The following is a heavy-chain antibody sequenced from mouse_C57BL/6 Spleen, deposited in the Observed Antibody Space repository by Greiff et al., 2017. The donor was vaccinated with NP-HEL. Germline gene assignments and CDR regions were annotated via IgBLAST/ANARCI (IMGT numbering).Heavy chain of an antibody. J-gene: IGHJ3*01. CDR2: FYPGSGSI. D-gene: IGHD2-4*01. Sequence: VQLQQSGAELVKPGASVKLSCKASGYTFTEYTIHWVKQRSGQGLEWIGWFYPGSGSITYNEKFKDKATLTADKSSSTVYMEISRLTSEDSAVYCCARHEGPYDYDGAWFAYWGQGTLVTVSA. CDR1: GYTFTEYT. CDR3: ARHEGPYDYDGAWFAY. V-gene: IGHV1-62-2*01.